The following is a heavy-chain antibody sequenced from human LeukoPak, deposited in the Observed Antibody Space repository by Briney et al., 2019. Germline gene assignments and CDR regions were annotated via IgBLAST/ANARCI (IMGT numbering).Heavy chain of an antibody. D-gene: IGHD5-12*01. Sequence: GGSLTLSCAASGFSLSGYWMSWVRQAPGKGLEWVARLHADGNEKCFVDSVKGRFTVSRDNAKNSLSLQMNSLRVEDTAVYYCARGGYSFDYLGQGTLVTVSS. J-gene: IGHJ4*02. V-gene: IGHV3-7*01. CDR3: ARGGYSFDY. CDR2: LHADGNEK. CDR1: GFSLSGYW.